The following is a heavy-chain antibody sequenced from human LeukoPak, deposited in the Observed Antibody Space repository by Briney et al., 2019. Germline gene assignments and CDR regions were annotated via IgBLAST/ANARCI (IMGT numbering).Heavy chain of an antibody. Sequence: PGGSLRLSCAASGFTLSTYSMNWVRQAPGKGLEWVSSISSSGSYMYYVDSVKGRFTISRDNAKNSLHLQMNSLRAEDTAVYYCARGGVGLIIIPGWEYDYYGMDVWGQGTTVTVSS. CDR3: ARGGVGLIIIPGWEYDYYGMDV. CDR2: ISSSGSYM. D-gene: IGHD3/OR15-3a*01. CDR1: GFTLSTYS. J-gene: IGHJ6*02. V-gene: IGHV3-21*01.